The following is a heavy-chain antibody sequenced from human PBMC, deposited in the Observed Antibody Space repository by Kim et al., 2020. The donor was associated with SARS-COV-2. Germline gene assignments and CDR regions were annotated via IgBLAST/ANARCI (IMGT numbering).Heavy chain of an antibody. Sequence: AQKFQGRVTMTEETSTDTAYMELSSLRSGDTAVYYCASTTIFGGPSWFDPWGQGTLVTVSS. J-gene: IGHJ5*02. V-gene: IGHV1-24*01. CDR3: ASTTIFGGPSWFDP. D-gene: IGHD3-3*01.